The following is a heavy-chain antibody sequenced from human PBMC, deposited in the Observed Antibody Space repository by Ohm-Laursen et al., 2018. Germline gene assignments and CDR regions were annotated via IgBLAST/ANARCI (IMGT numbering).Heavy chain of an antibody. CDR3: ARGLYSYDSSGYPAL. CDR2: ISGSSNFI. D-gene: IGHD3-22*01. V-gene: IGHV3-21*01. Sequence: SLRLSCAASGFTFSSYTMNWVRQAPGQGLECVSSISGSSNFIYYADSVKGRFTISRDNAKNSLYLQMNSLGAEDTAVYYCARGLYSYDSSGYPALWGQGTLVTVSS. CDR1: GFTFSSYT. J-gene: IGHJ4*02.